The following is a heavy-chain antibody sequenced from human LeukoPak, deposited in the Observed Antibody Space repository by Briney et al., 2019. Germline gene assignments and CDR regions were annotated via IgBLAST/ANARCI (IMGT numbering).Heavy chain of an antibody. J-gene: IGHJ5*02. CDR3: ASLPYCTNGVCPYNWFDP. CDR1: GGTFSSYA. Sequence: ASVKVSCKASGGTFSSYAIGWVRQAPGQGLEWMGGIIPIFGTANYAQKFQGRVTITADESTSTAYMELSSLRSEDTAVYYCASLPYCTNGVCPYNWFDPWGQGTLVTVSS. CDR2: IIPIFGTA. D-gene: IGHD2-8*01. V-gene: IGHV1-69*13.